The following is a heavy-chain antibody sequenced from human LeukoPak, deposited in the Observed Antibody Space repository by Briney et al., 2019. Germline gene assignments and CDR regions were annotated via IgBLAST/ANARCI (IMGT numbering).Heavy chain of an antibody. D-gene: IGHD6-19*01. J-gene: IGHJ4*02. Sequence: PGGSLRLSCAASGFTFSRYWMGWVRQAPGKGLEWVANIKQDGSEKYYADSVKGRFTISRDNSKNTLYLQMNSLRAEDTAIYYCAKDFGSAFGWSPFDYWGQVTLVTVSS. CDR3: AKDFGSAFGWSPFDY. CDR1: GFTFSRYW. V-gene: IGHV3-7*03. CDR2: IKQDGSEK.